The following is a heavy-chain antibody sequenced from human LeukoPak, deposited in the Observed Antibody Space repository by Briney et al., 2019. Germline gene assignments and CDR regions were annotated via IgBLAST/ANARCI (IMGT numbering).Heavy chain of an antibody. CDR3: ARDRAVAAVDLFDY. Sequence: RASVKVSCKASGYTFTSYDINWVRPATGQGLEWMGWMNPNSGNTGYAQKFQGRVTMTRNTSISTAYMELSSLRSEDTAVYYCARDRAVAAVDLFDYWGQGTLVTVSS. J-gene: IGHJ4*02. CDR1: GYTFTSYD. CDR2: MNPNSGNT. V-gene: IGHV1-8*01. D-gene: IGHD6-19*01.